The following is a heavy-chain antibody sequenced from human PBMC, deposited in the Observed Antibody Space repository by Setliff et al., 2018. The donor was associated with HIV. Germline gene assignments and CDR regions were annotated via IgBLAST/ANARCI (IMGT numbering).Heavy chain of an antibody. D-gene: IGHD6-6*01. Sequence: ASVKVSCKASGGTFKTYAISWVRQAPGQGLEWMGRIVPTLGSVNYAQKFQGRVTIIADESTSTAYMELSSLTSEDTAVYYCARLVSSSSKFDSWGQGTLVTVSS. CDR1: GGTFKTYA. CDR3: ARLVSSSSKFDS. CDR2: IVPTLGSV. J-gene: IGHJ4*02. V-gene: IGHV1-69*11.